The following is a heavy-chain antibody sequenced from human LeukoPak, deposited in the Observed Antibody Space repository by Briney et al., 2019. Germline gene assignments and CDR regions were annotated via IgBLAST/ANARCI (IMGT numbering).Heavy chain of an antibody. CDR1: GGTFSSYA. CDR3: ARTIDSSSSHFFDY. J-gene: IGHJ4*02. V-gene: IGHV1-69*04. Sequence: SVKVSCKASGGTFSSYAISWVRQAPGQGLEWMGRIIPIFGIANYAQKFQGRVTITADKSTSTAYMELSSLRSEDTAVYYCARTIDSSSSHFFDYWGQGTLVTVSS. CDR2: IIPIFGIA. D-gene: IGHD6-6*01.